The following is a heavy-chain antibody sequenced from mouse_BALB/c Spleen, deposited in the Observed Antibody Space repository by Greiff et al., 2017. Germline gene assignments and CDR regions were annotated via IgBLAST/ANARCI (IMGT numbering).Heavy chain of an antibody. CDR2: ISSGGST. D-gene: IGHD1-1*01. CDR3: ARGITTVVATDAMDY. CDR1: GFTFSSYA. V-gene: IGHV5-6-5*01. J-gene: IGHJ4*01. Sequence: EVKLVESGGGLVKPGGSLKLSCAASGFTFSSYAMSWVRQTPEKRLEWVASISSGGSTYYPDSVKGRFTISRDNARNILYLQMSSLRSEDTAMYYCARGITTVVATDAMDYWGQGTSVTVSS.